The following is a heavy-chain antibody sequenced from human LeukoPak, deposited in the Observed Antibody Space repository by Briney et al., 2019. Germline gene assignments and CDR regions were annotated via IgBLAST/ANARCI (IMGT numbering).Heavy chain of an antibody. CDR1: GYSFTSYW. Sequence: GESLKISCKGSGYSFTSYWIGWVRQMPGKGLEWMGIIYPGDSDTRYSPSFQGHVTISADKSISTAYLQWSSLKASDTAMYYCARHSRQQLANWFDPWGQGTLATVSS. J-gene: IGHJ5*02. D-gene: IGHD6-13*01. CDR2: IYPGDSDT. CDR3: ARHSRQQLANWFDP. V-gene: IGHV5-51*01.